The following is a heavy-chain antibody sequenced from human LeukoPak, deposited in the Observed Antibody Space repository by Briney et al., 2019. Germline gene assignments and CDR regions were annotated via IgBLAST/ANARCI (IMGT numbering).Heavy chain of an antibody. V-gene: IGHV1-18*01. CDR3: ARVRDILTGYYNYMDV. CDR1: GYTFSSYG. CDR2: ISADNGNT. D-gene: IGHD3-9*01. Sequence: ASVKVSCKASGYTFSSYGTSWVRQAPGQGLEWMGWISADNGNTNYALKLQGRVTMTTDTSTSTAYMELRSLRSDDTAVYYCARVRDILTGYYNYMDVWGKGTTVTVSS. J-gene: IGHJ6*03.